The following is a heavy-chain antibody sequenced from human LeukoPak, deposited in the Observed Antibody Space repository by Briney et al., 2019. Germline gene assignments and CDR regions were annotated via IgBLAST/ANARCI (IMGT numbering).Heavy chain of an antibody. CDR1: GFTFNTYG. V-gene: IGHV3-30*18. CDR3: AKDGARAAARYSFDY. J-gene: IGHJ4*02. D-gene: IGHD6-13*01. CDR2: IASDGRDK. Sequence: GGSLRLSCAASGFTFNTYGMHWVRQAPGKGLEWVAVIASDGRDKKYADSVKGRFTITRDNSKNTLYLQMNSLRAEDTAVYYCAKDGARAAARYSFDYWGQGTLVTVSS.